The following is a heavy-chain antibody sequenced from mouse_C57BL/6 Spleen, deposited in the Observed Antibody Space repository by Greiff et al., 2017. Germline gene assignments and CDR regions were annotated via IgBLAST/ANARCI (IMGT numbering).Heavy chain of an antibody. CDR1: GYSFTDYN. CDR3: ARGMLSNHTGNYAMDY. J-gene: IGHJ4*01. CDR2: IHPNYGAT. Sequence: EVQLQQSGPELVKPGASVKISCKASGYSFTDYNMNWVKQSNGKSLEWIGVIHPNYGATSYNQKFKGKATLTVDQSSSTAYMQLNSLTSEDSAVSYCARGMLSNHTGNYAMDYWGQGTSVT. D-gene: IGHD6-1*01. V-gene: IGHV1-39*01.